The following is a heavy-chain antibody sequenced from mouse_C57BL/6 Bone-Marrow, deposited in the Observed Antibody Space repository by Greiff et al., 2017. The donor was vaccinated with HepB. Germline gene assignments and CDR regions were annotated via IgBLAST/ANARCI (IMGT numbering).Heavy chain of an antibody. V-gene: IGHV5-4*01. Sequence: EVKLMESGGGLVKPGGSLKLSCAASGFTFSSYAMSWVRQTPEKRLEWVATISDGGSYTYYPDNVKGRFTISRDNAKNNLYLQMSHLKSEDTAMYYCARDGAAQAPFAYWGQGTLVTVSA. D-gene: IGHD3-2*02. J-gene: IGHJ3*01. CDR1: GFTFSSYA. CDR3: ARDGAAQAPFAY. CDR2: ISDGGSYT.